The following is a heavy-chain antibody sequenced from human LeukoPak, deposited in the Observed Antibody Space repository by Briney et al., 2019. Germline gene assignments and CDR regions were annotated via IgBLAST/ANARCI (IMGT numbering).Heavy chain of an antibody. D-gene: IGHD5-24*01. V-gene: IGHV3-23*01. CDR3: AKDRPDGYKSFFFHY. Sequence: GGSLRLSCAASGFTFSSYVMSWVRPAPGKGLEWVSAISGSGSSTYYADSVQGRFTISRDNSKNTLYLQMNSLRAEDTATYYCAKDRPDGYKSFFFHYSGQGTVVTVSS. CDR2: ISGSGSST. J-gene: IGHJ4*02. CDR1: GFTFSSYV.